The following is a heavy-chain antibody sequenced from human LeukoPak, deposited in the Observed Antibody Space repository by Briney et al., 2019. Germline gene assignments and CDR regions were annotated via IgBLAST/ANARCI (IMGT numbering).Heavy chain of an antibody. CDR2: TNPNSGNT. Sequence: GASVKVSCKASGYTFTSYDINWVRQATGQGLEWMGWTNPNSGNTGYAQKFQGRVTMTRNTSISTAYMELSSLRSEDTAVYYCARIGYDFWSGYAYYYYMDVWGKGTTVTVSS. J-gene: IGHJ6*03. CDR3: ARIGYDFWSGYAYYYYMDV. D-gene: IGHD3-3*01. CDR1: GYTFTSYD. V-gene: IGHV1-8*01.